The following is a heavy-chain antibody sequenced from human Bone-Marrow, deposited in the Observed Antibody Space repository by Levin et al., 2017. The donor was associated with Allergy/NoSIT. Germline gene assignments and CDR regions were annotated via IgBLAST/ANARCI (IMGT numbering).Heavy chain of an antibody. D-gene: IGHD3-22*01. V-gene: IGHV3-23*01. CDR1: GFTFVNYA. CDR2: VSGSGGSR. J-gene: IGHJ5*02. Sequence: PGGSLRLSCAASGFTFVNYAMHWVRQAPGKGLEWVSSVSGSGGSRDYADSVKGRFLISRDNSKNTVFLQLNSLRAGDTAVYYCVRDSHQYDSINYFDPWGQGSLVTVSS. CDR3: VRDSHQYDSINYFDP.